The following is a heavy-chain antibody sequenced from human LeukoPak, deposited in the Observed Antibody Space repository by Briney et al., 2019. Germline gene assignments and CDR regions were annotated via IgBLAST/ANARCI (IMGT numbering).Heavy chain of an antibody. D-gene: IGHD2-21*01. Sequence: ASVKVSCKASGYTFTSYYMHWARQAPGQGLEWMGWINPNSGGTNYAQKFQGRVTMTRNTSISTAYMELSSLRSEDTAVYYCARGDSSGSWGQGTLVTVSS. CDR1: GYTFTSYY. J-gene: IGHJ5*02. CDR2: INPNSGGT. V-gene: IGHV1-2*02. CDR3: ARGDSSGS.